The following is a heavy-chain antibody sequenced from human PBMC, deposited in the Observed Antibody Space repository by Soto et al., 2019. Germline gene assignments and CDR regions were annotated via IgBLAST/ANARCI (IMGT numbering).Heavy chain of an antibody. CDR2: INGEGSGT. V-gene: IGHV3-74*01. J-gene: IGHJ4*02. D-gene: IGHD3-10*01. CDR1: GFTFTGCW. Sequence: EVQLVASGGGLVQPGGSLRLSCAASGFTFTGCWMHWVRQAPGKGLVWVSRINGEGSGTSYADFVKGRFIISRDDAKNTLFLQMTGLRAEDTAVYYCARGIFGSGTANDYWGQGNLVTVSS. CDR3: ARGIFGSGTANDY.